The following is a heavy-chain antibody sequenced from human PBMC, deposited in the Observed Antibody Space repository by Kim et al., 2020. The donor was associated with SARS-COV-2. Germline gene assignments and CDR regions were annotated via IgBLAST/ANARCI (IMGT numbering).Heavy chain of an antibody. CDR3: ALGGTNGPKGGAMEV. J-gene: IGHJ6*02. CDR2: VMPILGTA. V-gene: IGHV1-69*13. CDR1: GGTFSNYM. Sequence: SVKVSCKASGGTFSNYMINWVRQAPGQKFEWVGVVMPILGTASYARRFQGRISISAVDSTASTYMSLSSLTSEDTAVYYCALGGTNGPKGGAMEVWGQG. D-gene: IGHD1-1*01.